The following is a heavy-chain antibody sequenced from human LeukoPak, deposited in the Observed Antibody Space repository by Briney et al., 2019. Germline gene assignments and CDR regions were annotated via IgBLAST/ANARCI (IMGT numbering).Heavy chain of an antibody. CDR2: IHYTGST. J-gene: IGHJ5*02. CDR3: ARGGYYGSGNDFRFDP. CDR1: GGSISSGFYD. V-gene: IGHV4-61*01. D-gene: IGHD3-10*01. Sequence: SQTLSLTCTVSGGSISSGFYDWYWIRQPPGKGLECIGYIHYTGSTNYNLSLKSRVTISVDTSKNQFSLKLSSVTAADTAIYYCARGGYYGSGNDFRFDPWGQGTLVTVSS.